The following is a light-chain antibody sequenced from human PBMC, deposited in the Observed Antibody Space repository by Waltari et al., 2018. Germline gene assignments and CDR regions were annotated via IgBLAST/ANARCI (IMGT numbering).Light chain of an antibody. CDR1: QGIINY. Sequence: DLQMTQSPSSLSAYVGDSVSITCRASQGIINYLAWYQQKPGKVPKLLFYAASTVQSGVPSRFSGKGSETDFTLTISSLQPEEAATYYCQKYVNVPATFGQGTKVEIK. J-gene: IGKJ1*01. V-gene: IGKV1-27*01. CDR3: QKYVNVPAT. CDR2: AAS.